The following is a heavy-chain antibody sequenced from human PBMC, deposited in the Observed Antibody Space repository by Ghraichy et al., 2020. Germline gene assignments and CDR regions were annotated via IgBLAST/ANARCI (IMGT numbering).Heavy chain of an antibody. V-gene: IGHV3-23*01. Sequence: ASGFTFSNNAISWVRQATGKGLEWVSTISGNGGTTYYADSVKGRLTISRDNSKNTVFLQMNSLRAEDTAVYYCASRAYFGSGNYYYYYFDYWGQGTLVTVSS. CDR3: ASRAYFGSGNYYYYYFDY. J-gene: IGHJ4*02. CDR1: GFTFSNNA. CDR2: ISGNGGTT. D-gene: IGHD3-10*01.